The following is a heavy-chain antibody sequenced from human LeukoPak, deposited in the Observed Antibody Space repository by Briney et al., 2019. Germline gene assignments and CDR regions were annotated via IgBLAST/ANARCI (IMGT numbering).Heavy chain of an antibody. J-gene: IGHJ4*02. Sequence: GGSLRLSCATSGFTFSTYWMSWVRQAPGKGLEWVANIKQDGSEKYYADSVTGRFTISRDNAKNSLYLQTNSLRAEDTAVYYCANGDGFGYWGQGTLVTVSS. CDR2: IKQDGSEK. V-gene: IGHV3-7*01. CDR3: ANGDGFGY. CDR1: GFTFSTYW. D-gene: IGHD5-24*01.